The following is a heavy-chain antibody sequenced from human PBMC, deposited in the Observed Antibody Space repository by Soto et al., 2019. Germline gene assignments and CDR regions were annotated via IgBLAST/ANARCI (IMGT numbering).Heavy chain of an antibody. D-gene: IGHD5-12*01. CDR3: ARDLSGGYSGYDIYYYYGMDV. V-gene: IGHV3-33*01. CDR1: GFTFSSYG. CDR2: IWYDGSNK. Sequence: GGSLRLSCAASGFTFSSYGMHWVRQAPGKGLEWVAVIWYDGSNKYYANYVKGRFTISRDNSKNTLYLQMNSLRAEDTVVYYRARDLSGGYSGYDIYYYYGMDVWGQGTTVTVSS. J-gene: IGHJ6*02.